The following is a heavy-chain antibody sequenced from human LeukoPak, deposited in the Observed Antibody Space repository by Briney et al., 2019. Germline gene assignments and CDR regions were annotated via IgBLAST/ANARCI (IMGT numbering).Heavy chain of an antibody. CDR3: ARDRRYYDSSGYRYYYYYMDV. V-gene: IGHV3-48*03. CDR1: GFTFSSYE. CDR2: ISSSGSTI. Sequence: GGSLRLSCAASGFTFSSYEMNWVRQAPGKGLEWVSYISSSGSTIYYADSVKGRFTISRDNAKNSLYLQMNSLRAEDTALYYCARDRRYYDSSGYRYYYYYMDVWGKGTTVTVSS. D-gene: IGHD3-22*01. J-gene: IGHJ6*03.